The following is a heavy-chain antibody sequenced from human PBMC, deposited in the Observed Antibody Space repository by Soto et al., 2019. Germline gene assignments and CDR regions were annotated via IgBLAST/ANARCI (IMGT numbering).Heavy chain of an antibody. CDR2: ISAYNGNT. D-gene: IGHD3-22*01. CDR3: AHMRADKFDY. V-gene: IGHV1-18*01. Sequence: ASVKVSCKASGYTFTSYGISWVRQAPGQGLEWMGWISAYNGNTNYAQKLQGRLTITKDTSKNQVVLTMTNMAPVDTATYYCAHMRADKFDYWGQGTLVTVSS. CDR1: GYTFTSYG. J-gene: IGHJ4*02.